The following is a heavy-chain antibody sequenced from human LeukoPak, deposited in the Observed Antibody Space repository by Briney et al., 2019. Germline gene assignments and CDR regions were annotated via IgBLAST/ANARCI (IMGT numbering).Heavy chain of an antibody. CDR2: INHSAST. J-gene: IGHJ6*02. D-gene: IGHD1-26*01. CDR3: ARVSGSSYYYYYGMDV. V-gene: IGHV4-34*01. Sequence: PSETLSLTCAVYGGSFSGYYWSWIRQPPGKGLEWIGEINHSASTNYNPSLKSRVTISVDTSKNQFSLKLSSVTAADTAVYYCARVSGSSYYYYYGMDVWGQGTTVTVSS. CDR1: GGSFSGYY.